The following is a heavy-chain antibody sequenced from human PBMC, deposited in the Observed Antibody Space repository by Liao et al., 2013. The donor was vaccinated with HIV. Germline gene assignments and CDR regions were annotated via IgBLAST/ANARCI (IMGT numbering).Heavy chain of an antibody. J-gene: IGHJ2*01. CDR1: GGSISSSSYY. CDR2: IYYSGST. V-gene: IGHV4-39*07. CDR3: ARVLPLLYCSSTSCPYWYFDL. D-gene: IGHD2-2*01. Sequence: QLQLQESGPGLVKPSETLSLTCTVSGGSISSSSYYWGWIRQPPGKGLEWIGSIYYSGSTYYNPSLKSRVTISVDTSKNQFSLKLSSVTAADTAVYYCARVLPLLYCSSTSCPYWYFDLWGRGTLVTVSS.